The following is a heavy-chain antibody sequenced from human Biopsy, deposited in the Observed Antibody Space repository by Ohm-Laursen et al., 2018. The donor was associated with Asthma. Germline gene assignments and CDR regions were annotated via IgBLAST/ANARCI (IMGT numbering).Heavy chain of an antibody. CDR2: INGDGSST. V-gene: IGHV3-74*01. Sequence: SLSLSCAASGFTFSHYWMHWVRQAPGKGLVWVSRINGDGSSTSNADSVKGRFTISRDNAKKKLSLQMNSLRAEDTAVYYCARGYDSSSWGQGTPVTVSS. D-gene: IGHD6-6*01. J-gene: IGHJ5*02. CDR3: ARGYDSSS. CDR1: GFTFSHYW.